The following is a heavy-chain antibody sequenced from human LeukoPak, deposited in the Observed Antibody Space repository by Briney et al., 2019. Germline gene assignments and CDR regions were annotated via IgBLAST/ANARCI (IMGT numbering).Heavy chain of an antibody. CDR3: ARSGGLWGPDY. CDR2: IIPIFGTA. D-gene: IGHD3-16*01. CDR1: GGTFSSYA. V-gene: IGHV1-69*13. J-gene: IGHJ4*02. Sequence: GASVKVSCKASGGTFSSYAISWVRQAPGQGLEWMGGIIPIFGTANYAQKFQGRVTITADGSTSTAYMELSSLRSEDTAMYYCARSGGLWGPDYWGQGTLVTVSS.